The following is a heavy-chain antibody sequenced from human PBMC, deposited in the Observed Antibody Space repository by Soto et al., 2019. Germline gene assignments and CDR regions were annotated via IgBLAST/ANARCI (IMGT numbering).Heavy chain of an antibody. CDR1: GGSISSSSYY. CDR3: ARPPYCSGGSCYNDAFDI. V-gene: IGHV4-39*01. D-gene: IGHD2-15*01. J-gene: IGHJ3*02. CDR2: IYYSGST. Sequence: QLQLQESGPGLVKPSETLSLTCTVSGGSISSSSYYWGWIRQPPGKGLEWIGSIYYSGSTYYNPYLKSRVTISVDKSKNQFSLKLSSVTAADTAVYYCARPPYCSGGSCYNDAFDIWGQGTMVTVSS.